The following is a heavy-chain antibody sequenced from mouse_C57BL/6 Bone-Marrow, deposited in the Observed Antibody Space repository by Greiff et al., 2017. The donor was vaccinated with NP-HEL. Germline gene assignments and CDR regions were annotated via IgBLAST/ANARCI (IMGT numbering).Heavy chain of an antibody. D-gene: IGHD2-3*01. Sequence: QVQLQQSGAELVRPGASVTLSCKASGYTFTDYEMHWVKQTPVHGLEWIGAIDPETGGTAYNQKFKGKAILTADKSSSTAYMELRSLTSEDSAVYYCTRGIYDGYYDYFDYWGQGTTLTVSS. CDR3: TRGIYDGYYDYFDY. CDR2: IDPETGGT. V-gene: IGHV1-15*01. CDR1: GYTFTDYE. J-gene: IGHJ2*01.